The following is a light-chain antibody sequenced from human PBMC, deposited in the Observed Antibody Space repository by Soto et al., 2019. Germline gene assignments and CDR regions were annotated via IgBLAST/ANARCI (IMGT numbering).Light chain of an antibody. Sequence: QSVLTQPASVSGSPGQSITISCTGSSSDVGRYNLVSWYQQPPGKAPKLIIYEDIERPSGVSNRFSGSKSGNTASLTISGLQTEDEADYYCCAYAGDTSVVFGGGTKLTVL. CDR3: CAYAGDTSVV. CDR2: EDI. V-gene: IGLV2-23*01. CDR1: SSDVGRYNL. J-gene: IGLJ2*01.